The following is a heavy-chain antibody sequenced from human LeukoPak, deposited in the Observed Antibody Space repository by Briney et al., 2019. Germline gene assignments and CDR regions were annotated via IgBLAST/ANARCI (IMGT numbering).Heavy chain of an antibody. V-gene: IGHV3-7*01. CDR1: GFSFSNYG. J-gene: IGHJ2*01. CDR2: INQDGSGK. CDR3: ARVVGAGYFDL. D-gene: IGHD1-26*01. Sequence: PGGSLRLSCAASGFSFSNYGMNWVRQAPGKGLEWVANINQDGSGKYYVDSVKGRFTISRDNAKNSLYLQMNSLRAEDTAVYYCARVVGAGYFDLWGRGTLVTVSS.